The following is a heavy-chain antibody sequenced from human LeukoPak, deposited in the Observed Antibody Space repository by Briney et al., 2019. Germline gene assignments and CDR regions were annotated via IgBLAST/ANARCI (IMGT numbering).Heavy chain of an antibody. CDR3: AKARDAYTYYWFDP. V-gene: IGHV3-23*01. J-gene: IGHJ5*02. Sequence: GGSLRLSCAASGFTFSSYAMSWVRQAPGKGLEWVSAISGGYTAATDYADSVKGRFTISRDNYDNTLYLEMNSLRAEDTALYYCAKARDAYTYYWFDPWGPGPLVTVSS. CDR2: ISGGYTAAT. D-gene: IGHD5-24*01. CDR1: GFTFSSYA.